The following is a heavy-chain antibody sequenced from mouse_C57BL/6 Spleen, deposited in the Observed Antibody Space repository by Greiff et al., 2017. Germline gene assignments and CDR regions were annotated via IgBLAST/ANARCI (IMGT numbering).Heavy chain of an antibody. Sequence: QVQLQQPGAELVKPGASVKLSCKASGYTFTSYWMHWVKQRPGQGLEWIGMIHPNSGSTNYNKKFKSKATLTVDKSSSTAYMQHSSLTSEDSAVYYCARNYGSSYPFAYWGQGTLVTVSA. CDR1: GYTFTSYW. J-gene: IGHJ3*01. D-gene: IGHD1-1*01. CDR2: IHPNSGST. CDR3: ARNYGSSYPFAY. V-gene: IGHV1-64*01.